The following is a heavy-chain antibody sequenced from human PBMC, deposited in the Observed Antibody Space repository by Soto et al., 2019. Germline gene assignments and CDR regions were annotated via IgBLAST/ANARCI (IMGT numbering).Heavy chain of an antibody. D-gene: IGHD3-3*01. CDR1: GGSISSYY. V-gene: IGHV4-59*01. CDR3: ARDPLTTGIDGMDV. CDR2: IYYSGST. Sequence: NPSETLSLTCTVSGGSISSYYWSWIQQPPGKGLEWIGYIYYSGSTNYNPSLKSRVTISVDTSKNQFSLKLSSVTAADTAVYYCARDPLTTGIDGMDVWGQGTTVTVSS. J-gene: IGHJ6*02.